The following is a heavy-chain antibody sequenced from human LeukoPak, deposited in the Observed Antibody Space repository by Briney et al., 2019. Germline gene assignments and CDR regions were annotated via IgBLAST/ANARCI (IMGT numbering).Heavy chain of an antibody. CDR1: GGSISRDY. D-gene: IGHD3-3*01. V-gene: IGHV4-30-4*08. CDR2: IYYSGST. J-gene: IGHJ4*02. Sequence: SETLSLTCTVSGGSISRDYWGWIRQPPGKGLEWIGYIYYSGSTYYNPSLKSRVTISVDTSKNQFSLKLSSVTAADTAVYYCARNTRESTIFGVVTPYYFDCWGQGTLVTVSS. CDR3: ARNTRESTIFGVVTPYYFDC.